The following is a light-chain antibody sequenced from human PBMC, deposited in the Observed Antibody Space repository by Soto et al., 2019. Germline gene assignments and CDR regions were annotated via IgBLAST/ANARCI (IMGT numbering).Light chain of an antibody. CDR1: NIGSKR. V-gene: IGLV3-21*02. J-gene: IGLJ1*01. CDR3: QVWDSSSDHLYV. Sequence: SYELTQPPSVSVAPGQTARITCGGNNIGSKRVHWYQQKPGQAPVLVVYDDSDRRSGIPERFSGSNSGNTATLTISRVEAGDEADYYCQVWDSSSDHLYVFGTGTKVTAL. CDR2: DDS.